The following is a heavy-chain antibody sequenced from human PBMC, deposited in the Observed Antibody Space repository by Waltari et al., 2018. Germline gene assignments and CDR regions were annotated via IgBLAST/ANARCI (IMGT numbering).Heavy chain of an antibody. D-gene: IGHD3-10*01. CDR2: IYYSGST. Sequence: QVQLQESGPGLVKTSETLSLTCTVSNGSIRYYYWSWIRQTPGKGLEWIGSIYYSGSTNYNPSLKSRVTISLDMSKNQFSLKLSSVTAADTALYYCARDGGWSTYRPFDYWGQGTLVTVSS. CDR1: NGSIRYYY. V-gene: IGHV4-59*01. J-gene: IGHJ4*02. CDR3: ARDGGWSTYRPFDY.